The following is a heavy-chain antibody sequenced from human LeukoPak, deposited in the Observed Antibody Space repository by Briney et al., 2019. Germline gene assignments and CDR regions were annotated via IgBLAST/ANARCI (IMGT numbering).Heavy chain of an antibody. CDR2: ISGSGGST. V-gene: IGHV3-23*01. D-gene: IGHD6-19*01. Sequence: GGSLRLSCAASGFTFSSYGMSWVRQAPGKGLEWVSAISGSGGSTYYADSVKGRFTISRDNSKNTLYLQMNTLRAEDTAIYYCAKDGFNSDWYFDSWGQGILVTVSS. CDR3: AKDGFNSDWYFDS. CDR1: GFTFSSYG. J-gene: IGHJ4*02.